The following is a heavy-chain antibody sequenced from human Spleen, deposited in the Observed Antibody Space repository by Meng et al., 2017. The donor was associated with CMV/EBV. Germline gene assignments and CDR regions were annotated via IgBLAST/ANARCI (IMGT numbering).Heavy chain of an antibody. CDR3: ARDRSSPYYYYGLDV. J-gene: IGHJ6*02. CDR2: IYYSGST. CDR1: GGSISSYY. D-gene: IGHD3-10*01. V-gene: IGHV4-59*01. Sequence: SETLSLTCTVSGGSISSYYWSWIRQPPGKGLEWIGHIYYSGSTNYNPSLKSRVTIPVDTSKNQFSLKLSSVTAADTAVYYCARDRSSPYYYYGLDVWGQGTTVTVSS.